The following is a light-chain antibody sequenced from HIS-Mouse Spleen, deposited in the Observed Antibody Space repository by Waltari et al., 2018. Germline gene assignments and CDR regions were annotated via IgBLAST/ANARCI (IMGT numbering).Light chain of an antibody. CDR2: EVS. Sequence: QSALTQPPSASGSPGQSVTISCTGTSRDVVGYNYVSWYQQHPGKAPKLMIYEVSKRPSGVPDRFSGSKSGNTASLTVSGLQAEDEADYYCSSYAGSNNFVVFGGGTKLTVL. V-gene: IGLV2-8*01. CDR1: SRDVVGYNY. J-gene: IGLJ2*01. CDR3: SSYAGSNNFVV.